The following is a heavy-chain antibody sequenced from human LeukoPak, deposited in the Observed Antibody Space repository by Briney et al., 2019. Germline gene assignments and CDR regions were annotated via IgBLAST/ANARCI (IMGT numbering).Heavy chain of an antibody. J-gene: IGHJ4*02. CDR1: GGSLSGYY. Sequence: SETLSLTCAVYGGSLSGYYWSWLRQPPGKGLEWIGEINHSGSTNYNPSLKSRVTISVDTSKNQLSLKLSSMTAADTAVYYCASQWLVSPLFDYWGQGTLVTVSS. D-gene: IGHD6-19*01. CDR2: INHSGST. CDR3: ASQWLVSPLFDY. V-gene: IGHV4-34*01.